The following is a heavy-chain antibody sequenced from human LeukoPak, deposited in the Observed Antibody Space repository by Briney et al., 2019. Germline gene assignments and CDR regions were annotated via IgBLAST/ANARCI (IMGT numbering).Heavy chain of an antibody. J-gene: IGHJ6*02. CDR1: GYTFTNYY. Sequence: GASVKVSCKASGYTFTNYYMHWVRHAPGQGLEWMGIINPRSGSTSYAQNVQGRVTLTTDTSTSTVYIELRNLRSEDTAVYYCATTTTTVTQFYYGMDVWGQGTTVTVSS. D-gene: IGHD4-17*01. V-gene: IGHV1-46*01. CDR2: INPRSGST. CDR3: ATTTTTVTQFYYGMDV.